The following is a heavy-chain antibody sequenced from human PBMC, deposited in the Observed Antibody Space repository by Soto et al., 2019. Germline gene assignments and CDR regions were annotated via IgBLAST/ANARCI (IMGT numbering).Heavy chain of an antibody. CDR2: IKQDGSDI. J-gene: IGHJ4*02. CDR1: GFTFSNYW. V-gene: IGHV3-7*03. D-gene: IGHD1-26*01. Sequence: GGSLRLSCAAFGFTFSNYWMIWVRQAPGKGLEWVANIKQDGSDIRYADSVKGRFAMSRDNAKNSLYLQMNSPRAEDTAVYYCARDKIVGDSKFEFWGQGTLVTVS. CDR3: ARDKIVGDSKFEF.